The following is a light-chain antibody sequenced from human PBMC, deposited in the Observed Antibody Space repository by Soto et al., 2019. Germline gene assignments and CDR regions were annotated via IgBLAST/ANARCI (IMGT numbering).Light chain of an antibody. CDR3: QHYNNWPL. Sequence: EIVMTQSPATLSVSPGERATLSCRASQSVGSNLAWYQQKPGRAPRLLIYDASTRATGIPARFSGSWSGTEFTLTISSLQSEDFAVYYCQHYNNWPLFGPGTKVDIK. J-gene: IGKJ3*01. CDR2: DAS. CDR1: QSVGSN. V-gene: IGKV3-15*01.